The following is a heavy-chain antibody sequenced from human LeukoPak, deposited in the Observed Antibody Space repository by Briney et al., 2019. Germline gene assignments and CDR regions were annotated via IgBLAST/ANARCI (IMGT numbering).Heavy chain of an antibody. J-gene: IGHJ6*03. CDR3: ARTGGKVIYYYMDV. V-gene: IGHV4-38-2*02. CDR2: IYHSGST. D-gene: IGHD3-16*01. CDR1: GYSISSGYY. Sequence: SETLSLTCTVSGYSISSGYYWGWIRQPPGKGLEWSGSIYHSGSTYYNPSLKSRVTISVDTSKNQFSLKLSSVTAADTAVYYCARTGGKVIYYYMDVWGKGTTVTVSS.